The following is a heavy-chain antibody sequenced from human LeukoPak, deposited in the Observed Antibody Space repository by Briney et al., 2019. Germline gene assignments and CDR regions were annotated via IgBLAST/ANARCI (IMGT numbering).Heavy chain of an antibody. Sequence: PGGSLRLSCAASGFTFSSYAMSWVRQAPGKGLEWVSSISSSSSYIYYADSVKGRFTISRDNAKNSLYLQMNSLRAEDTAVYYCARASGLVRGNYYYMDVWGKGTTVTISS. V-gene: IGHV3-21*01. CDR2: ISSSSSYI. D-gene: IGHD3-10*01. CDR1: GFTFSSYA. CDR3: ARASGLVRGNYYYMDV. J-gene: IGHJ6*03.